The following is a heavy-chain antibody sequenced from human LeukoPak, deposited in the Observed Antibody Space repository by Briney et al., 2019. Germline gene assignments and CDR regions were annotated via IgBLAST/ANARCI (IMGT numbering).Heavy chain of an antibody. CDR2: IWYDGSNK. CDR1: GFTFSNYG. D-gene: IGHD5-18*01. Sequence: PGGSLRLSCAASGFTFSNYGMRWVRQAPGKGLEWVAVIWYDGSNKYYADSVKGRFTISRDNSKIILYLQINSLRAEDTAVYYCARDASDTARAGYFQHWGQGTLVTVSS. CDR3: ARDASDTARAGYFQH. V-gene: IGHV3-33*01. J-gene: IGHJ1*01.